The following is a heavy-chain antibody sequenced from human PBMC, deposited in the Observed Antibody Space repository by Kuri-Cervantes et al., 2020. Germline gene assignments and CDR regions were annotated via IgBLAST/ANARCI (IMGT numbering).Heavy chain of an antibody. CDR2: IWYDGSNK. CDR3: AKCIYSHTYHDAFDI. D-gene: IGHD2-21*01. V-gene: IGHV3-30*02. Sequence: GGSLRLSCAASGFTFSSYGMHWVRQAPGKGLEWVAVIWYDGSNKYYADSVKGRFTISRDNSKNTLYLQMNSLRAEDTAVYYCAKCIYSHTYHDAFDIWGQGTLVTVSS. CDR1: GFTFSSYG. J-gene: IGHJ3*02.